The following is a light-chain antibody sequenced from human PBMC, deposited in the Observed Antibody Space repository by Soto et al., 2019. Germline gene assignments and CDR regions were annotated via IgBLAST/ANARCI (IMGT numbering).Light chain of an antibody. CDR1: TGAVTSGHY. J-gene: IGLJ2*01. V-gene: IGLV7-46*01. CDR3: LLVYSGTVV. CDR2: DTT. Sequence: QAVVTQEPSLTVSPGGTVILTCGSSTGAVTSGHYPYWFQQKPGQAPKTLIYDTTNKQSWSPARFSGSLLGGKAALTLSGAQPDDEADYYCLLVYSGTVVFGGGTKLTVL.